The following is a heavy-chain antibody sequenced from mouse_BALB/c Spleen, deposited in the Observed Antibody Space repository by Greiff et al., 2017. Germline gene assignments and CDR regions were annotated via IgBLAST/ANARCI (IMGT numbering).Heavy chain of an antibody. CDR1: GFNIKDYY. D-gene: IGHD1-2*01. CDR3: AREAYYGPFAY. V-gene: IGHV14-1*02. CDR2: IDPANGNT. J-gene: IGHJ3*01. Sequence: EVQLQQSGAELVRPGALVKLSCKASGFNIKDYYMHWVKQRPEQGLEWIGRIDPANGNTKYDPKFQGKATITADTSSNTAYLQLSSLTSEDTAVYYCAREAYYGPFAYWGQGTLVTVSA.